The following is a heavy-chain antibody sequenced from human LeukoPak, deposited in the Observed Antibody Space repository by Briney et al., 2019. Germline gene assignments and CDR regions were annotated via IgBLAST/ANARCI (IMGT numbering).Heavy chain of an antibody. J-gene: IGHJ4*02. Sequence: SETLSLTCAVYGGSFSGYYWSWIRQPPGKGLEWIGEINHSGSTNYNPSLKSRVTISVDTSKNQFSLKLSSVTAADTAVYYCARGGGEAAAGSFDYWGQGTLVTVSS. V-gene: IGHV4-34*01. CDR1: GGSFSGYY. D-gene: IGHD6-13*01. CDR3: ARGGGEAAAGSFDY. CDR2: INHSGST.